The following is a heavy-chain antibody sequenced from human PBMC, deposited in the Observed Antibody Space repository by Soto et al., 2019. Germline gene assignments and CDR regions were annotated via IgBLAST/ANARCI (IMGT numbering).Heavy chain of an antibody. CDR2: IYYSGST. J-gene: IGHJ4*02. Sequence: PSETLSLTCTVSGGSISSYYWSWIRQPPGKGLEWIGYIYYSGSTNYNPSLKSRVTISVDTSKNQFSLKLSSVTAADTAVYYCARANYYYDSSGYSDYWGQGTLVTVS. CDR3: ARANYYYDSSGYSDY. V-gene: IGHV4-59*01. D-gene: IGHD3-22*01. CDR1: GGSISSYY.